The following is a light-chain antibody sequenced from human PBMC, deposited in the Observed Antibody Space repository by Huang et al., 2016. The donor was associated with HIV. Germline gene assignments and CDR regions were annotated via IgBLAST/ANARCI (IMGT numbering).Light chain of an antibody. CDR2: DAS. CDR3: QQRSNWPPT. J-gene: IGKJ3*01. V-gene: IGKV3-11*01. CDR1: QSVSSY. Sequence: EIVLTQSPATLSLSPGERATLSCRASQSVSSYLAWYQQKPGQAPRLLISDASNRATGIPARFSGSGSGTDFTLTISSLETEDFALYYCQQRSNWPPTFGPGTKVDIK.